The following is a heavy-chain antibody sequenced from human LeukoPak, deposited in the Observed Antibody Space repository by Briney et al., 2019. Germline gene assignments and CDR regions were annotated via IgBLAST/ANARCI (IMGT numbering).Heavy chain of an antibody. V-gene: IGHV3-23*01. CDR2: ISGSGGST. D-gene: IGHD2-8*01. Sequence: PGGSLRLSCAASGFTFSSYAMSWVRQAPGKGLEWVSVISGSGGSTYYADSVKGRFTISRDNSKNTVYLQMNSLTAEDTAVYYCAKDPPRYCPNGICNYFRYWGQGTLVTVSS. CDR3: AKDPPRYCPNGICNYFRY. J-gene: IGHJ4*02. CDR1: GFTFSSYA.